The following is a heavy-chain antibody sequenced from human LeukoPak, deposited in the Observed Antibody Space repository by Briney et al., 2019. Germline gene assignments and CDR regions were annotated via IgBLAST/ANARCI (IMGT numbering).Heavy chain of an antibody. Sequence: GGSLRLSCAASGFTFSSYAMNWFRQAPGKGLEWVSAITGDGGSTYYADSVKGRFTISRDNAKNSLYLQMNSLRAEDTAVYYCARAERTGRFDYWGQGTLVTVSS. J-gene: IGHJ4*02. CDR3: ARAERTGRFDY. CDR2: ITGDGGST. D-gene: IGHD7-27*01. CDR1: GFTFSSYA. V-gene: IGHV3-23*01.